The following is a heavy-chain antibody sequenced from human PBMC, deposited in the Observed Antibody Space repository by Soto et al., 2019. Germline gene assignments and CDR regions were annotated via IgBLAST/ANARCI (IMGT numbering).Heavy chain of an antibody. Sequence: PSKTLSLTCTVSGGSISSYYWSWMRQPAGKGLEWIGRIYTSGSTNYNPSLKSRVTMSVDTSKNQFSLKLSSVTAADTAVYYCARACSSNSCYDVFEYWGKGTLVTVS. CDR1: GGSISSYY. V-gene: IGHV4-4*07. D-gene: IGHD2-2*01. CDR3: ARACSSNSCYDVFEY. CDR2: IYTSGST. J-gene: IGHJ4*02.